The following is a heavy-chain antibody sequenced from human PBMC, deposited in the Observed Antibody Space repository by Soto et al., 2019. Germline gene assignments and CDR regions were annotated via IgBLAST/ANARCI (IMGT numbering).Heavy chain of an antibody. Sequence: QVQLVESGGGVVQPGRSLRLSCAASGFTFSSYGMHWVRQAPGKGLEWVAVISYDGSNKYYADSVKGRFTISRDNSKYTPYLQMNRLRAGDTAVFYLAKNLPGPGPAYGLDGWGQGTTVTVSS. CDR2: ISYDGSNK. D-gene: IGHD7-27*01. CDR1: GFTFSSYG. CDR3: AKNLPGPGPAYGLDG. V-gene: IGHV3-30*18. J-gene: IGHJ6*02.